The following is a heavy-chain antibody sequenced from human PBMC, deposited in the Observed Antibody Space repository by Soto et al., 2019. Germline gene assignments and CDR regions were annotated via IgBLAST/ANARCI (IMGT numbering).Heavy chain of an antibody. V-gene: IGHV4-34*01. J-gene: IGHJ4*02. D-gene: IGHD6-13*01. CDR2: INHSGST. Sequence: SETLSLTCAVYGGSFSGYYWSWIRQPPGKGLEWIGEINHSGSTNYNPSLKSRVTISVDTSKNQFSLKLSSVTAADTAVYYCARGPHGYSNWGQGTLVTVSS. CDR3: ARGPHGYSN. CDR1: GGSFSGYY.